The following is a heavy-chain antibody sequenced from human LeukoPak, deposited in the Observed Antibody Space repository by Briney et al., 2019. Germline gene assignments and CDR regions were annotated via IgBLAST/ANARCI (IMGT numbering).Heavy chain of an antibody. Sequence: GGSLRLSCAASGFTFSSYGLHWVRQAPGKGLEWVAFIRSDRGDRYYADSVKGRFTISRDNSKNTLYLQMNSLRTEDTAMYSCAKDSGTWSFDYWGQGTLVTVSS. CDR1: GFTFSSYG. V-gene: IGHV3-30*02. CDR2: IRSDRGDR. D-gene: IGHD2-15*01. CDR3: AKDSGTWSFDY. J-gene: IGHJ4*02.